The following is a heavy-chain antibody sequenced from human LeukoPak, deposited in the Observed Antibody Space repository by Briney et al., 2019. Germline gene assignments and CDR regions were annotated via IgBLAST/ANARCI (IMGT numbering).Heavy chain of an antibody. CDR1: GFTFNSYA. Sequence: GGSLRLSCAASGFTFNSYAVTWVRQAPGKGLEWVSSVSDSGDYTYYADSVKGRFTISRDNSKNTLNLQVNSLRAEDTAVYYCAKAPISKDCSGGSCYLFDYWGQGTLVTVSS. CDR2: VSDSGDYT. CDR3: AKAPISKDCSGGSCYLFDY. J-gene: IGHJ4*02. V-gene: IGHV3-23*01. D-gene: IGHD2-15*01.